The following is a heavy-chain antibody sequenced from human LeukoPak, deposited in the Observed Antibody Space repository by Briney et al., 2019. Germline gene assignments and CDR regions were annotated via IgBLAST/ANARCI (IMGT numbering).Heavy chain of an antibody. CDR3: ARTGITGTTYYYYMDV. V-gene: IGHV3-33*08. CDR1: GFTFSSYA. D-gene: IGHD1-7*01. J-gene: IGHJ6*03. CDR2: IWYDGSNK. Sequence: GRSLRLSCAASGFTFSSYAMHWVRQAPGKGLEWVAVIWYDGSNKYYADSVKGRFTISRDNSKNTLYLQMNSLRAEDTAVYYCARTGITGTTYYYYMDVWGKGTTVTVSS.